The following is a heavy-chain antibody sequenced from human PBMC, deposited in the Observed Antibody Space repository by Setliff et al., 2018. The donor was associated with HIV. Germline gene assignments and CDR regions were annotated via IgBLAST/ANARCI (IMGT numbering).Heavy chain of an antibody. CDR3: ARDKRYRFPFDS. J-gene: IGHJ4*02. Sequence: PSETLSLTCAVYGGSFSAYYWSWIRQSPEMGLEWIAEISHTGSIKYNPSLGSRVTISLATSKNQFSLSLRSLSAADTAVYYCARDKRYRFPFDSWGQGTLVTVSS. CDR2: ISHTGSI. D-gene: IGHD2-2*02. V-gene: IGHV4-34*01. CDR1: GGSFSAYY.